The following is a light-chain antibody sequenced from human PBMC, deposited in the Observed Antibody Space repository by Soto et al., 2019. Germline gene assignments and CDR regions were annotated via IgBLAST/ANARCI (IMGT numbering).Light chain of an antibody. V-gene: IGKV1-39*01. CDR2: AAS. CDR3: QQSYRKPAS. Sequence: DIQMTQSPSSLSASVGDRVTITCRASQNILTFLNWYQQKSGKAPKLLIVAASSLETGVPSRFRGSGSGTEFSLTITSLQPEYVANSYCQQSYRKPASFGQGTNAEIK. J-gene: IGKJ2*01. CDR1: QNILTF.